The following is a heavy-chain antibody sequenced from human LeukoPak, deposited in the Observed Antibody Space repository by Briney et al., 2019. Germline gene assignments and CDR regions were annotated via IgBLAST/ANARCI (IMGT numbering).Heavy chain of an antibody. J-gene: IGHJ5*02. D-gene: IGHD2-2*01. CDR2: IYYSGST. CDR1: GGSISSGDYY. Sequence: SQTLSLTCAVSGGSISSGDYYWSWTRQPPGKGLEWIGYIYYSGSTYYNPSLKSRVTISVDTSKNQFSLKLSSVTAADTAVYYCARDLTVVPAAMGWFDPWGQGTLVTVSS. V-gene: IGHV4-30-4*08. CDR3: ARDLTVVPAAMGWFDP.